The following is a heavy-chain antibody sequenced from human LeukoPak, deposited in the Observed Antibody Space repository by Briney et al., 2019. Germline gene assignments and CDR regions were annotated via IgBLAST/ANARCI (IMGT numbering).Heavy chain of an antibody. D-gene: IGHD1-26*01. V-gene: IGHV1-46*01. CDR3: ASAGGSYSLDY. Sequence: EASVKVSCKASGYTFTTYYIHWVRQAPGQGLEWMGIIYPSGGGTSYAQKFQGRVTMTRDTSTSTVYMELSSLGSEDTAVYYCASAGGSYSLDYWGQGPLVTVPS. J-gene: IGHJ4*02. CDR1: GYTFTTYY. CDR2: IYPSGGGT.